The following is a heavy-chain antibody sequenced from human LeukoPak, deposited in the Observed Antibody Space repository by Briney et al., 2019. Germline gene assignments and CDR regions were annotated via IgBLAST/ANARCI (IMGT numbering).Heavy chain of an antibody. CDR1: GGSFSGYY. V-gene: IGHV4-34*01. CDR2: INHSGST. Sequence: PSETLSLTCAVYGGSFSGYYWSWIRQPPGKGLEWIGEINHSGSTNYNPSLKSRVTISVDTSKNRFSLKLSSVTAADTAVYYCARGPAPLVVPAASLDYWGQGTLVTVSS. CDR3: ARGPAPLVVPAASLDY. D-gene: IGHD2-2*01. J-gene: IGHJ4*02.